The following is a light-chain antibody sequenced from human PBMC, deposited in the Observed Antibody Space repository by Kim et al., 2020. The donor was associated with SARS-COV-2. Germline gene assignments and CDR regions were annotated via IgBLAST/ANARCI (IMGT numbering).Light chain of an antibody. V-gene: IGLV3-25*03. Sequence: LTQPPSVSVSPGQTARITCSGDALPKQFAYWYQQKPGQAPVLVIYKDTERPSGIPERFSGSRSGTTVTLTISGVQAEDEADYYCQSADSSGTYVFGTGTKVTVL. J-gene: IGLJ1*01. CDR2: KDT. CDR3: QSADSSGTYV. CDR1: ALPKQF.